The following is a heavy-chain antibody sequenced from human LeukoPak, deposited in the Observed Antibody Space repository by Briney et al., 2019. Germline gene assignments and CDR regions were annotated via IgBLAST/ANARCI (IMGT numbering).Heavy chain of an antibody. V-gene: IGHV3-23*01. CDR2: ISDSGRNT. CDR3: AAGWYFDY. Sequence: GGSLRLSCAASGFTFSSYAMSWVRQTPGKGLEWVSAISDSGRNTYCADFVKGRFTISRDDSKNTLYLQMNSLRAEDTAVYYCAAGWYFDYWGQGTLVTVSS. CDR1: GFTFSSYA. D-gene: IGHD2-15*01. J-gene: IGHJ4*02.